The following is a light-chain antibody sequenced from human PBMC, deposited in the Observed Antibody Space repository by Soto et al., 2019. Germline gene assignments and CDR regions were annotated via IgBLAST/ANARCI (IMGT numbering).Light chain of an antibody. CDR1: QSVSSNY. V-gene: IGKV3-20*01. Sequence: EIVLTQSPGTLSLSPGDRATLSCRASQSVSSNYLAWYQQKPGQAPRLLIYGASIRATGIPDRFSGSGSGKDFPLTIRRLEPEDFAMYFWHQYWSSPRTFGQGTKVEIK. CDR3: HQYWSSPRT. J-gene: IGKJ1*01. CDR2: GAS.